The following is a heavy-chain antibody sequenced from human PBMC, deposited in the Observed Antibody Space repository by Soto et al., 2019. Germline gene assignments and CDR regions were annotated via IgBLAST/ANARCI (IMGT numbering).Heavy chain of an antibody. D-gene: IGHD5-12*01. Sequence: GASVKVSCKASGGTFSSYAISWVRQAHGQGLEWMGGIIPIFGTANYAQKFQGRVTITADESTSTAYMELSSLRSEDTAVYYCARDNGYSYDRYYYGMDVWGQGTTVTVSS. CDR1: GGTFSSYA. J-gene: IGHJ6*02. CDR3: ARDNGYSYDRYYYGMDV. CDR2: IIPIFGTA. V-gene: IGHV1-69*13.